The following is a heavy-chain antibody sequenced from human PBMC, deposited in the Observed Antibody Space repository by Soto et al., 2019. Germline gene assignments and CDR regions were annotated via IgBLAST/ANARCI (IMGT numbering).Heavy chain of an antibody. CDR1: GYTFTSYG. V-gene: IGHV1-18*04. J-gene: IGHJ6*02. CDR2: ISAYNGNT. Sequence: QVQLVQSGAEVKKPGASVKVSCKASGYTFTSYGISWVRQAPGQGLEWMGWISAYNGNTNYAQKLQGRVTMTTDTSTSTAYMELRILRSDDTAVYYCASLGYSYGFYYYFYYGMDVWGQGTTVTVSS. D-gene: IGHD5-18*01. CDR3: ASLGYSYGFYYYFYYGMDV.